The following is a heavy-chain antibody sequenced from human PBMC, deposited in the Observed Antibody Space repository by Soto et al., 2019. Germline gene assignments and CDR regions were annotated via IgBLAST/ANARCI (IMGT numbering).Heavy chain of an antibody. D-gene: IGHD3-16*01. V-gene: IGHV1-2*02. Sequence: ASVKVSCKASGYTFSDYYIHWVRQAPGQGLEWMGWINPNSGGTKYAPKFQGGVTMTRDTSITTAYMELSRLRSGDTAVYYCAREPPNAKQEGVEFWGKGILVTVSS. CDR1: GYTFSDYY. J-gene: IGHJ4*02. CDR3: AREPPNAKQEGVEF. CDR2: INPNSGGT.